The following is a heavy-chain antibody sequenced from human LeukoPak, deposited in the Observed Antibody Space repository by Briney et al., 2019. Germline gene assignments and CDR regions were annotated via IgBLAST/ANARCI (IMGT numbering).Heavy chain of an antibody. CDR3: AAASGYYDSSGYFDY. V-gene: IGHV1-58*02. CDR2: IVVGSGNT. CDR1: GFTFTSSA. J-gene: IGHJ4*02. D-gene: IGHD3-22*01. Sequence: SVKVSCKASGFTFTSSAMQWVRQARGQRLEWTGWIVVGSGNTNYARKFQERVTITRDMSTSTAYMELSSLRSEDTAVYYCAAASGYYDSSGYFDYWGQGTLVTVSS.